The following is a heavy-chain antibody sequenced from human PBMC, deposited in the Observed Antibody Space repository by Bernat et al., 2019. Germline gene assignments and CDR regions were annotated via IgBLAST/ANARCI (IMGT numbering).Heavy chain of an antibody. J-gene: IGHJ4*02. Sequence: QLQLQESGPGLVKPSETLSLTGTVSGGSISSSRYYWGWIRQPPGKGLEWIGSIYYSGSTYYNPSLKSRVTISVDTSKNQFSLKLSSVTAADTAVYYCASTVSSWYYFDYWGQGTLVTVSS. V-gene: IGHV4-39*01. CDR1: GGSISSSRYY. CDR2: IYYSGST. CDR3: ASTVSSWYYFDY. D-gene: IGHD6-13*01.